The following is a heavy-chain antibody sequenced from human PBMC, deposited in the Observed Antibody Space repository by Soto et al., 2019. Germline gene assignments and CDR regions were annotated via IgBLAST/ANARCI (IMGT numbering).Heavy chain of an antibody. CDR1: GYTFTSYG. D-gene: IGHD3-3*01. CDR3: ARESPYDFWSGVYYFDY. CDR2: ISAYNGNT. V-gene: IGHV1-18*04. J-gene: IGHJ4*02. Sequence: QVQRVQSGAEVKKPGASVKVSCKASGYTFTSYGISWVRQAPGQGLEWMGWISAYNGNTNYAQKLQGRVTMTTDTSKSTAYMELRSLRSDDTAVYYCARESPYDFWSGVYYFDYWGQGTLVTVSS.